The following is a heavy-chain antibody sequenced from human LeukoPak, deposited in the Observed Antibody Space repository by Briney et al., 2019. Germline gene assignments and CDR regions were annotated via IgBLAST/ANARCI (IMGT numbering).Heavy chain of an antibody. J-gene: IGHJ4*02. D-gene: IGHD3-3*01. V-gene: IGHV3-23*01. CDR3: AKGNDFWSGYIDY. Sequence: GGSLRLSCAASGFTFSSYAMSWVRQAPWKGLEWVSAISGSGGSTYYADSVKGRFTISRDNSKNTLYLQMNSLRAEDTAVYYCAKGNDFWSGYIDYWGQGTLVTVSS. CDR1: GFTFSSYA. CDR2: ISGSGGST.